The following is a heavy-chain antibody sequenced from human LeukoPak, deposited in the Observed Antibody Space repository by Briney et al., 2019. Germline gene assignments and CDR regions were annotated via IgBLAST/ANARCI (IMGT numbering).Heavy chain of an antibody. CDR3: ARDGEWELYNWFDP. CDR2: TYYRSKWYN. V-gene: IGHV6-1*01. J-gene: IGHJ5*02. D-gene: IGHD1-26*01. CDR1: GDSVSSNSAA. Sequence: SQTLSLTCVISGDSVSSNSAAWNWIRQSPSRGLEWLGRTYYRSKWYNDYAVSVKSRITINPDTSKNQFSLQLTSVTPEDTAVYYCARDGEWELYNWFDPWGQGTLVTVSS.